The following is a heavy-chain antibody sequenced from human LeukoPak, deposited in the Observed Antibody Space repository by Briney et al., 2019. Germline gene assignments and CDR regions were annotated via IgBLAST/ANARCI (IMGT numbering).Heavy chain of an antibody. J-gene: IGHJ6*02. CDR1: GYTFTSNG. V-gene: IGHV1-18*01. D-gene: IGHD3-3*01. CDR2: ISGHNGNT. CDR3: ARDPTANTIFGLRGYGMDV. Sequence: GASVNVSCKASGYTFTSNGISWVRQAPGQGLEWMGWISGHNGNTNYAQKFQGRVTMATDTSTSTAYMELRSLRSDDTAVYYCARDPTANTIFGLRGYGMDVWGQGTTVSVSS.